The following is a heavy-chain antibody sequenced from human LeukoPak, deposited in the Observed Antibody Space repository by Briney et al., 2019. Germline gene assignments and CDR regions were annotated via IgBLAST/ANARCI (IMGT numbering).Heavy chain of an antibody. Sequence: GSLRLSCAASGFTFSTHWMTWVRQAPGKGLEWVANINQAGTEKYYVDSVKGRFTISRDNAKNSLSLQMNSLRAEDTAVYYCARDSIAAAGTPDYWGQGTLVTVSS. V-gene: IGHV3-7*01. CDR3: ARDSIAAAGTPDY. CDR2: INQAGTEK. CDR1: GFTFSTHW. J-gene: IGHJ4*02. D-gene: IGHD6-13*01.